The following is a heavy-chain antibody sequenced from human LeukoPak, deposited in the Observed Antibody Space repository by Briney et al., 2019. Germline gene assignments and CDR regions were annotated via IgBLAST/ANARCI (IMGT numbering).Heavy chain of an antibody. D-gene: IGHD3-22*01. V-gene: IGHV4-59*01. CDR2: IYYSGST. CDR1: GFTFSDYA. CDR3: SSLFYYDSSGYSYNFDY. Sequence: GSLRLSCAASGFTFSDYAMSWIRQPPGKGLEWIGYIYYSGSTNYNPSLKSRVTISVDTSKNQFSLELRSVTAADTAVYYCSSLFYYDSSGYSYNFDYWGQGTLVTVSS. J-gene: IGHJ4*02.